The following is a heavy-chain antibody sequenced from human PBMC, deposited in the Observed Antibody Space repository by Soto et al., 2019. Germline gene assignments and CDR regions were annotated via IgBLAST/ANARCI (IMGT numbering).Heavy chain of an antibody. CDR2: IKTDASEK. Sequence: GGSLRLSCAASGFTLRSYWMSWVRQAPGKGLARLATIKTDASEKKYVDSVKGRFTVSRDNAKNSLYLQMDSLRDEATAVYSCARPAGYRTDIQVKHKRECWG. CDR1: GFTLRSYW. V-gene: IGHV3-7*01. D-gene: IGHD2-15*01. J-gene: IGHJ6*01. CDR3: ARPAGYRTDIQVKHKREC.